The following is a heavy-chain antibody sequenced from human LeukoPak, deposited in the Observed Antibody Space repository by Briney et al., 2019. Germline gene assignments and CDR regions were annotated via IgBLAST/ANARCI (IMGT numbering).Heavy chain of an antibody. CDR3: AKGAAVAGTFGY. CDR1: GFIFGSYA. J-gene: IGHJ4*02. CDR2: ISYDGTNK. Sequence: PGGSLRLSCAASGFIFGSYAIHWVRQAPGKGLEWVAVISYDGTNKNYADSVKGRFTISRDNSKNTVFLQMNSLRAEDTAVYYCAKGAAVAGTFGYWGQGTLVTVSS. V-gene: IGHV3-30*04. D-gene: IGHD6-19*01.